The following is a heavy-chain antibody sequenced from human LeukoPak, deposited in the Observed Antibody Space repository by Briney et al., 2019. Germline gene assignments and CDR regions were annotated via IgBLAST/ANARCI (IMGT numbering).Heavy chain of an antibody. V-gene: IGHV3-30*04. J-gene: IGHJ5*02. D-gene: IGHD2-2*02. CDR1: GFIFSNYA. CDR3: ARGAVYSTAWYNWFDP. CDR2: ISFDGKNK. Sequence: GYLRLSCVASGFIFSNYAIHWVRQTPGKGLEWVAVISFDGKNKYHADSVKGRFTISRDNSKDTLSLEMNSLRAEDTAVYYCARGAVYSTAWYNWFDPWGQGTLVTVFS.